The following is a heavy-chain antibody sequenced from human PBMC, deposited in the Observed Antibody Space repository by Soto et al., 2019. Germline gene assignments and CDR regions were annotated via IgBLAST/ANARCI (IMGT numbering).Heavy chain of an antibody. Sequence: GGSLRLSCAASGFTVSSNYMRWVRQAPGKGLEWVSVIYSGGSTYYADSVKGRFTISRENSKNTRFLQMNRLRAEYTVVYYCARVVYSYDILTGYFNDAFDIWGQGTMVTVSS. CDR3: ARVVYSYDILTGYFNDAFDI. V-gene: IGHV3-66*01. CDR1: GFTVSSNY. CDR2: IYSGGST. D-gene: IGHD3-9*01. J-gene: IGHJ3*02.